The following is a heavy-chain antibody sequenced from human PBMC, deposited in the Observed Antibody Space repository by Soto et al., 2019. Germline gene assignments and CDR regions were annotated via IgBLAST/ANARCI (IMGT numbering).Heavy chain of an antibody. CDR2: ISSNGGST. CDR3: ARGNTAMADPFDY. CDR1: GFTFSSYA. D-gene: IGHD5-18*01. Sequence: GGSLRLSCAASGFTFSSYAMHWVRQAPGKGLEYVSAISSNGGSTYYADSVKGRFTISRDNSKNTLYLQMGSLGAEDMAVYYCARGNTAMADPFDYWGQGTLVTVS. J-gene: IGHJ4*02. V-gene: IGHV3-64*02.